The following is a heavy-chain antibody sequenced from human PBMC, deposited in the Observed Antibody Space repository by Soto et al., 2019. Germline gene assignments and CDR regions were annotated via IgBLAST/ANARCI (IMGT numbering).Heavy chain of an antibody. CDR2: IWYDGSNK. V-gene: IGHV3-33*01. J-gene: IGHJ4*02. CDR1: GFTFSSYG. D-gene: IGHD1-7*01. Sequence: HPGGSLRLSCAASGFTFSSYGMHWVRQAPGKGLEWVAVIWYDGSNKYYADSVKGRFTISRDNSKNTLYLQMNSLRAEDTAVYYCARTYNWNYGYYFDYWGQGT. CDR3: ARTYNWNYGYYFDY.